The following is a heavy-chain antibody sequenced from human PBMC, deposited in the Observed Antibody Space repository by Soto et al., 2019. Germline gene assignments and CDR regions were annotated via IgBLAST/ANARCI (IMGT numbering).Heavy chain of an antibody. CDR3: ARAGMARGGYYYYGMDV. Sequence: PGGSLRLSCAASGFTFSSYDMHWVRQATGKGLEWVSAIGTAGDTYYPGSVKGRFTISRENAKNSLYLQMNSLRAGDTAVYYCARAGMARGGYYYYGMDVWGQGTTVTVSS. CDR2: IGTAGDT. V-gene: IGHV3-13*01. J-gene: IGHJ6*02. CDR1: GFTFSSYD. D-gene: IGHD3-10*01.